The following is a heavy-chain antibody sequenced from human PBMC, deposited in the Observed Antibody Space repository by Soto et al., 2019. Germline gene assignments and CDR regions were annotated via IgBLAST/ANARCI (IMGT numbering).Heavy chain of an antibody. CDR2: IYYSGST. D-gene: IGHD3-10*01. Sequence: QVQLQESGPGLVKPSQTLSLTCTVSGSSISSGGYYWSWIRQHPGKGLEWIGYIYYSGSTYYNPSLKSRVTISVDTSKNQFSLKLSSVTAADTAVYYCARALYGSGTKRYNWFDPWGQGTLVTVSS. CDR3: ARALYGSGTKRYNWFDP. CDR1: GSSISSGGYY. V-gene: IGHV4-31*03. J-gene: IGHJ5*02.